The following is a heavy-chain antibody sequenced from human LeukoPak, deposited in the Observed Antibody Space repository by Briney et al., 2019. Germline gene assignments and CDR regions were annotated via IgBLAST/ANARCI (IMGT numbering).Heavy chain of an antibody. CDR1: GFTFSSYS. J-gene: IGHJ3*02. V-gene: IGHV3-21*01. CDR3: ARCAYDSSGYYSRAAFDI. CDR2: ISGSSSYI. Sequence: GGSLRLSCTASGFTFSSYSMNWVRQAPGKGLEWVSCISGSSSYIYYADSVKGRFTISRDNAKNSLYLQMNSLRAEDTAVYYCARCAYDSSGYYSRAAFDIWGQGTMVTVSS. D-gene: IGHD3-22*01.